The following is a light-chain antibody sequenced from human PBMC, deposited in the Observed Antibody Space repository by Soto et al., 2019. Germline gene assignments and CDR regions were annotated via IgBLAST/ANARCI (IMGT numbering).Light chain of an antibody. J-gene: IGLJ2*01. Sequence: QSVLTQPPSASGTPGQSVTISCFGSSSNIGRNTVSWYQQLPVTAPKVLIYFNNQRPSGVPDRFSGSKSGTSASLAISGLQSEDEAEYFCAALDDSLNGRVFGGGTKLTVL. CDR2: FNN. CDR3: AALDDSLNGRV. CDR1: SSNIGRNT. V-gene: IGLV1-44*01.